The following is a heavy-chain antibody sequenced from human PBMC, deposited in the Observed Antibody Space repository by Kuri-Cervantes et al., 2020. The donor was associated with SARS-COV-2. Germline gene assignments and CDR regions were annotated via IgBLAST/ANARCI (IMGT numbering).Heavy chain of an antibody. CDR3: ARDRQVVVISDGMDV. Sequence: ASVKVSCKASGYTFTSYYMHWVRQAPGQGLEWMGIINPSGGSTSYAQKFQGRVTMTRDTSTSTVYMELSSLRSGDTAVYYCARDRQVVVISDGMDVWGQGTTVTVSS. J-gene: IGHJ6*02. D-gene: IGHD3-22*01. CDR2: INPSGGST. V-gene: IGHV1-46*01. CDR1: GYTFTSYY.